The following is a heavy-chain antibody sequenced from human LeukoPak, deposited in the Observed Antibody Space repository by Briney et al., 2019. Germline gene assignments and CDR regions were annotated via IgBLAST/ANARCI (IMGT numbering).Heavy chain of an antibody. CDR3: ARTTYYYDSSGWIFDY. J-gene: IGHJ4*02. D-gene: IGHD3-22*01. V-gene: IGHV1-69*05. CDR2: IIPIFGTA. Sequence: ASVKVSCKASGGTFSSYAISWVRQAPGQGLEWMGRIIPIFGTANYAQKFQGRVTTTTDESTSTAYMELSSLRSEDTAVYYCARTTYYYDSSGWIFDYWGQGTLVTVSS. CDR1: GGTFSSYA.